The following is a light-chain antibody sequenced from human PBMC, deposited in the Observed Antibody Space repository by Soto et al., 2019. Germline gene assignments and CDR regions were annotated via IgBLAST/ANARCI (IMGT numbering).Light chain of an antibody. CDR1: DSNIGSNT. CDR3: ATWDDILNGYV. Sequence: QSVLTQPPSASGTPGQRVTISCSGSDSNIGSNTVNWYQHLPGMAPKLLTHSNDHRPSGVADRFSGSKSGTSASLAISGLQSEDEADYYCATWDDILNGYVFGTGTKVTVL. V-gene: IGLV1-44*01. CDR2: SND. J-gene: IGLJ1*01.